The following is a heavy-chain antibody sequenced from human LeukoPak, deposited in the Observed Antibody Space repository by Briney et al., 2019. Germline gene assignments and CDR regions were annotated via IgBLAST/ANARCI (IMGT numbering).Heavy chain of an antibody. V-gene: IGHV4-4*07. D-gene: IGHD4-17*01. CDR2: IYTSGST. Sequence: SETLSLTCTVSGGSISSYYWSWIGQPAGKGLEWIGRIYTSGSTNYNPSLKSRVTMSVDTSKNQFSLKLSSVTAADTAVYYCARERSYGDYETLDYWGQGTLVTVSS. CDR3: ARERSYGDYETLDY. J-gene: IGHJ4*02. CDR1: GGSISSYY.